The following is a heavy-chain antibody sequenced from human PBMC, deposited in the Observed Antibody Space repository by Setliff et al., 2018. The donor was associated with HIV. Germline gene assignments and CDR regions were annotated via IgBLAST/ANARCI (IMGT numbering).Heavy chain of an antibody. V-gene: IGHV4-59*01. CDR1: DGSISSYY. CDR2: IYYSGST. Sequence: SETLSLTCTVSDGSISSYYWSWIRQPPGKGLEWIGYIYYSGSTNYNPSLKSRVTISVDTSKNQFSLKLSSVTAADTAVYYCARGGVGYSYGYILDYWGQGTLVTVSS. J-gene: IGHJ4*02. D-gene: IGHD5-18*01. CDR3: ARGGVGYSYGYILDY.